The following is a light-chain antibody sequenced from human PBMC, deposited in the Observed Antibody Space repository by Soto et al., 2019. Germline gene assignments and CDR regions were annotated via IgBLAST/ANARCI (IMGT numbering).Light chain of an antibody. Sequence: DIQMTQSPSTLSASVGDGVTITCRASQSIGSGLAWYQQKPGKAPKLLIYKATNLQTGVPSRFSGSGSGTDFSLTISSLQPVDSETDYCQQYTDFQYTVGQGTKWEI. CDR3: QQYTDFQYT. V-gene: IGKV1-5*03. CDR2: KAT. J-gene: IGKJ2*01. CDR1: QSIGSG.